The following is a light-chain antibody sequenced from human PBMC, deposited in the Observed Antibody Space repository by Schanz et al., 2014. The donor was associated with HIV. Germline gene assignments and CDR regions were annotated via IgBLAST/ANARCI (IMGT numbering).Light chain of an antibody. CDR2: GAS. CDR1: QSVTSGY. CDR3: QQYGSSPWT. Sequence: EVILTQSPGTLSLSPGERATLSCRASQSVTSGYLAWYQQRPGRAPRLLIYGASSRATGIPDRFSGSESGTDFTLTISRVEPEDYAVYYCQQYGSSPWTFGQGTRVDVK. V-gene: IGKV3-20*01. J-gene: IGKJ1*01.